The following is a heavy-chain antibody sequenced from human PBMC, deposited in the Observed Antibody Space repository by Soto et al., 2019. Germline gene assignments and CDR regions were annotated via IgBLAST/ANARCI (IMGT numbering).Heavy chain of an antibody. Sequence: QITLKESGPPLVKPTQTLTLTCTFSGFSLSTSGVGVGWIRQPPGKALEWLALIYWDDDKRYSPSLKSRLTITKDTSKNQVVLTMTNMDPVDTATYYCAHRQSWIVGATGGFDYWGQGTLVTVSS. CDR3: AHRQSWIVGATGGFDY. J-gene: IGHJ4*02. D-gene: IGHD1-26*01. CDR1: GFSLSTSGVG. CDR2: IYWDDDK. V-gene: IGHV2-5*02.